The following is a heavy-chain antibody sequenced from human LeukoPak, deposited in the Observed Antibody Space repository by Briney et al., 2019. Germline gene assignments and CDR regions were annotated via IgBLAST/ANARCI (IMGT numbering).Heavy chain of an antibody. Sequence: GASVKVSCKASGYTFTSYGISSVRQAPGQGLKWMGWISAYNGNTNYAQKLQGRVTMTTDTSTSTAYMELRSLRSDDTAVYYCARGTDYGDEGWFDPWGQGALVTVSS. CDR3: ARGTDYGDEGWFDP. D-gene: IGHD4-17*01. V-gene: IGHV1-18*01. J-gene: IGHJ5*02. CDR1: GYTFTSYG. CDR2: ISAYNGNT.